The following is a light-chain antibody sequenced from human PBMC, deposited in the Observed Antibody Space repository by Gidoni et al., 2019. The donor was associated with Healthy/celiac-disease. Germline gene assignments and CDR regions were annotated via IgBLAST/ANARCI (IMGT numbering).Light chain of an antibody. CDR2: DAS. Sequence: EIVLTQSPATLSLSPGERATLSCRASQSVSSYLAWYHQKPGQAPRLLIYDASNRATGIPARFSGSGSGTDFTLTISSLEPEDFAVYYWQQRSNWPPWTFXXXTKVEIK. CDR3: QQRSNWPPWT. J-gene: IGKJ1*01. V-gene: IGKV3-11*01. CDR1: QSVSSY.